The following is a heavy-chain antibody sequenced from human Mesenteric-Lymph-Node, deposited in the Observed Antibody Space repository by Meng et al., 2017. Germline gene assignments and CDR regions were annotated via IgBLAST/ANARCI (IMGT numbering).Heavy chain of an antibody. CDR3: ARQSDIVGSTLGYAFDV. CDR1: GGSLSSYY. CDR2: VYYSGSA. V-gene: IGHV4-59*01. Sequence: SETLSLTCTVSGGSLSSYYWSWIRQAPGKGLEWIGNVYYSGSAMYNPSLKSRVTISKDTSKNQFSLKLSSVTTADTAVYYCARQSDIVGSTLGYAFDVWGQGTKVTVSS. D-gene: IGHD1-26*01. J-gene: IGHJ3*01.